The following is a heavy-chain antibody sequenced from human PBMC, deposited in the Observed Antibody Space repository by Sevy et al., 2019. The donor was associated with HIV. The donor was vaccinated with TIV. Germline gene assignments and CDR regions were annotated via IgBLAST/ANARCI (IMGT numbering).Heavy chain of an antibody. J-gene: IGHJ4*02. CDR2: ISNGGAST. Sequence: QLGGSLRLSCAASGFTFSSSNMNWVRQAPGKGLEWVSLISNGGASTYYADSVKGRFTISRDNSKNTLFLQLNSLRAEDTAVYYCAVHQSPRYSSSPGDSWGQGSLVTVSS. CDR3: AVHQSPRYSSSPGDS. V-gene: IGHV3-23*01. CDR1: GFTFSSSN. D-gene: IGHD3-22*01.